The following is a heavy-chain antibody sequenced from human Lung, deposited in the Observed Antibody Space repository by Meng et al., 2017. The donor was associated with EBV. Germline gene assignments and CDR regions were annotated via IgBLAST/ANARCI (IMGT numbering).Heavy chain of an antibody. CDR2: LIPMSDAP. CDR3: ASESGRGFTPDY. J-gene: IGHJ4*02. V-gene: IGHV1-69*01. Sequence: QGQFVQLGAGVKKPGPSVKVSCKTSGGTFRSDAVSWVRQAPGQGLEWMGGLIPMSDAPHYAQKFQDRVRITADESTSTHYMDLSGLRSEDTAVYYCASESGRGFTPDYWGQGTLVTVSS. CDR1: GGTFRSDA. D-gene: IGHD3-10*01.